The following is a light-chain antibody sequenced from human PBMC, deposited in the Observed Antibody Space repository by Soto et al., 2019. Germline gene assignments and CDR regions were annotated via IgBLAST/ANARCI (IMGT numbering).Light chain of an antibody. V-gene: IGLV1-40*01. CDR3: QSQDGSLSVSV. CDR1: NSNIGAGYD. CDR2: GNN. Sequence: QSVLTQPPSVSGAPGQRVTISCTGSNSNIGAGYDVHWYQQLPRIAPKLLIYGNNIRPSGVPDRFSGSKFATSAYLTISGLQAEDEAEDYCQSQDGSLSVSVFGGGTKLTVL. J-gene: IGLJ3*02.